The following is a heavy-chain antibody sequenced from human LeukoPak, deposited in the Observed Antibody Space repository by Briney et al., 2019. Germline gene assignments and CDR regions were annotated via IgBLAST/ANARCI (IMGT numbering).Heavy chain of an antibody. CDR2: IKQDGSQK. CDR1: GFTFSSYW. D-gene: IGHD3-16*01. V-gene: IGHV3-7*03. Sequence: GGSLRLSCAASGFTFSSYWMSWVRQAPGKGLEWVANIKQDGSQKYYVDSVKGRFTISRDNANNLLYLQVNSLRAEDTAVYYCARVGGISDYWGQGTLVTVSS. CDR3: ARVGGISDY. J-gene: IGHJ4*02.